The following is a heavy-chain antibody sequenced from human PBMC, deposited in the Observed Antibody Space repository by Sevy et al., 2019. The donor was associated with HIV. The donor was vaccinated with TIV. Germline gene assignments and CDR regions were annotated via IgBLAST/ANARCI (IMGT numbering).Heavy chain of an antibody. CDR2: IYSDGRT. J-gene: IGHJ6*02. D-gene: IGHD3-22*01. V-gene: IGHV3-66*01. CDR1: GLSVSDNY. CDR3: ATDRYYDASGYYYYYYGMDV. Sequence: GESLKTSCAASGLSVSDNYMNWVRQAPGKGLELVSVIYSDGRTYYADSVKGRFTISRDNSKNTLYLHMNNLRPEDTAVYYCATDRYYDASGYYYYYYGMDVRGQGTTVTVSS.